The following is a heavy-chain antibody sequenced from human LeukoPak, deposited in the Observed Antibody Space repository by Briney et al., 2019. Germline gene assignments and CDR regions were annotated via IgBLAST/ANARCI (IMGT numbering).Heavy chain of an antibody. D-gene: IGHD5-12*01. CDR1: GFTFSSYA. J-gene: IGHJ4*02. V-gene: IGHV3-30-3*01. CDR2: ISYDGSNK. CDR3: AKDRGWLRLFDY. Sequence: QPGRSLRLSCAASGFTFSSYAMHWVRQAPGKGLEWVAVISYDGSNKYYADSVKGRFTISRDNSKNTLYLQMNSLRAEDTAVYYCAKDRGWLRLFDYWGQGTLVTVSS.